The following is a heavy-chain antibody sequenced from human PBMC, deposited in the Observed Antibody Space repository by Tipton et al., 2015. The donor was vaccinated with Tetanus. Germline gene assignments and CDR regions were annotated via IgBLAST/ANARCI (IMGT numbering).Heavy chain of an antibody. V-gene: IGHV4-34*01. CDR3: ARPEASGRARGFDI. J-gene: IGHJ3*02. CDR2: ISHSGSS. Sequence: TLSLTCTVSGGSFSLYYWNWVRQSPGKGLEWIGEISHSGSSSYSPSLKSRVTISVDTSKNQFSLRLRSVAAADTAVYYCARPEASGRARGFDIWGQGTKVTVSP. D-gene: IGHD3-10*01. CDR1: GGSFSLYY.